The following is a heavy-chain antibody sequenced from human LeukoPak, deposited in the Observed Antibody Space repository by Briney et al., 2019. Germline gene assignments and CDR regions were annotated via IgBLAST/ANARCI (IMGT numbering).Heavy chain of an antibody. J-gene: IGHJ4*02. CDR1: GFPLSNYW. CDR2: INPDGTTT. V-gene: IGHV3-74*01. CDR3: ARVGIGRYSFDS. D-gene: IGHD1-26*01. Sequence: GGSLRLSCAASGFPLSNYWMHWVRQTPGKGLVWVSRINPDGTTTCYADSVKGRFTISRDNARDTLYLEMNSLRAEDTAVYYCARVGIGRYSFDSWGQGTLVTVSS.